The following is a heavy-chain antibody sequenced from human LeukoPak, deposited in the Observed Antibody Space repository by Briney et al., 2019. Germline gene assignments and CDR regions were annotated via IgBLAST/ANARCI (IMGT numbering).Heavy chain of an antibody. CDR1: GGSISSSNYY. J-gene: IGHJ4*02. Sequence: SETLSLTCTVSGGSISSSNYYWGWIRQPPGKGLEWIGSIYHSGSTYYNPSLKSRVTISVDTSKNQFSLKLSSVTAADTAVYYCARESSSSSQFDYWGQGTLVTVSS. CDR3: ARESSSSSQFDY. V-gene: IGHV4-39*07. D-gene: IGHD6-6*01. CDR2: IYHSGST.